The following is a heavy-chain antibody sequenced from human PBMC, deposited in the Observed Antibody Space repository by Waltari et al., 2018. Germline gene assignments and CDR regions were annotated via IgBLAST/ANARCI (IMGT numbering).Heavy chain of an antibody. CDR1: GGSFSGYY. J-gene: IGHJ4*02. D-gene: IGHD2-8*01. V-gene: IGHV4-34*01. CDR2: INHSGST. CDR3: ARGYCTNGVCPGPDY. Sequence: QVQLQQWGAGLLKPSETLSLTCAVYGGSFSGYYWSWIRQPPGKGLEWIGEINHSGSTNYNPSLKSRVTISVDTSKNQFSLKLSSVTAADTAVYYCARGYCTNGVCPGPDYWGQGTLVTVSS.